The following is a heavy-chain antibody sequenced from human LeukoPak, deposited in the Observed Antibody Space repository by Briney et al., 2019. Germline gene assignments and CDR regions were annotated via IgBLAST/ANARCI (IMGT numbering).Heavy chain of an antibody. CDR1: GGSISSSSHY. V-gene: IGHV4-39*01. J-gene: IGHJ4*02. Sequence: SETLSLTCTVSGGSISSSSHYWVWIRQPPGKGLEWIGNTYYSGSTHYNPSLKSRVTISVATSKSQFSLKLNSLTAADTAVYYCARRVFGSGRQDYWGQGTLVTVSS. CDR3: ARRVFGSGRQDY. D-gene: IGHD3-10*01. CDR2: TYYSGST.